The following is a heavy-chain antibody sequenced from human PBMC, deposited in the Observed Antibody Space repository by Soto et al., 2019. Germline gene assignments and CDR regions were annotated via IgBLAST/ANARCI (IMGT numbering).Heavy chain of an antibody. J-gene: IGHJ6*02. Sequence: QVQLAQSGAEVKKPGSSVKVSCKASGGTFSSYTISWVRQAPGQGLEWMGRIIPILGIANYAQKFQGRVTITADKSTSTAYMELSSLRSEDTAVYYCARGYYDILTGYAGMDVWGQGTTVTVSS. CDR2: IIPILGIA. CDR1: GGTFSSYT. V-gene: IGHV1-69*02. CDR3: ARGYYDILTGYAGMDV. D-gene: IGHD3-9*01.